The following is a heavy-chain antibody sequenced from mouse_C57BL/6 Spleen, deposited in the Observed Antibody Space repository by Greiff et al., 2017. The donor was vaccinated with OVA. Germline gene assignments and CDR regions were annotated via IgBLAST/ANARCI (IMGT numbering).Heavy chain of an antibody. CDR1: GYTFTSYW. Sequence: QVQLQQPGAELVRPGTSVQLSCKASGYTFTSYWMHWVKQRPGQGLEWIGVIDPSDSYTNYNQQFKGKATLTVDTSSSTAYMQLSSLTSEDSAVYYCATPSTLRRGAMDDWGQGTSVTVSS. D-gene: IGHD6-1*01. V-gene: IGHV1-59*01. CDR2: IDPSDSYT. J-gene: IGHJ4*01. CDR3: ATPSTLRRGAMDD.